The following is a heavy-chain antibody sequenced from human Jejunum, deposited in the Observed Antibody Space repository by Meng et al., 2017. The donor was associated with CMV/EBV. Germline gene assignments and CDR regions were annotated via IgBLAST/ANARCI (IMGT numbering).Heavy chain of an antibody. CDR1: YD. V-gene: IGHV1-46*01. Sequence: YDLHWGRRQPGQRLVWVAVIRSSSFTTTNARKFQDGVAVTRATSTSTVYLELCSLTSEATTLYYCATAVDISAQPDFPSCSHFDHWGQGTLVTVSS. J-gene: IGHJ4*02. D-gene: IGHD2-2*01. CDR2: IRSSSFTT. CDR3: ATAVDISAQPDFPSCSHFDH.